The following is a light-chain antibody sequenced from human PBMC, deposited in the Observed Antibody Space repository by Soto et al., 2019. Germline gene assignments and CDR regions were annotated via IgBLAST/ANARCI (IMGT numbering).Light chain of an antibody. CDR3: QQYSASPLT. Sequence: EIVLTQSPGTLSLSPGERATLSCRASQTVRTNYLAWFQHKPGQAPRLLIYGASSRATGIPDRFSGSGSGKDFTLTINRLEPEDFAVYFCQQYSASPLTFGGGTKVEIK. V-gene: IGKV3-20*01. CDR1: QTVRTNY. J-gene: IGKJ4*01. CDR2: GAS.